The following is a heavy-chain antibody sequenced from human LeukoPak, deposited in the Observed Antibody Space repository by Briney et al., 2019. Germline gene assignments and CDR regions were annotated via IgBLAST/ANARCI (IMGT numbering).Heavy chain of an antibody. Sequence: GGSLRLSCSVSGFTFSSNTMHWVRQAPGKGLEYVSAISSHGGTTYYSDSVKGRFTVSRDNSKNTLCLQMTSLRAEDTAVYYCVKPYDYWGQGTLVTVSS. V-gene: IGHV3-64D*09. CDR3: VKPYDY. J-gene: IGHJ4*02. CDR2: ISSHGGTT. CDR1: GFTFSSNT.